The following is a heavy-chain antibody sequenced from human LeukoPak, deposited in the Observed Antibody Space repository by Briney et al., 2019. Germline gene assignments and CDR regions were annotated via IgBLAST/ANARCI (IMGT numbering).Heavy chain of an antibody. V-gene: IGHV4-59*01. CDR2: IHSTGST. J-gene: IGHJ6*02. CDR1: GGSISSYY. Sequence: SETLSLTCGVSGGSISSYYWSWIRQPPGKGLEWIGYIHSTGSTNYNPSLKSRVTLSVDTSKNQFSLKLSSVTAADTAVYYCARVGVMATVNGYRYHALDVCGQGTTVTVSS. CDR3: ARVGVMATVNGYRYHALDV. D-gene: IGHD5-12*01.